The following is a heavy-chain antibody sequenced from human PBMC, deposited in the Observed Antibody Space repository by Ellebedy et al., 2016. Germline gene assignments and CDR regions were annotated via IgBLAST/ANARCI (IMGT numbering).Heavy chain of an antibody. CDR2: VNTDGSGT. Sequence: GESLKISXAASGFTFSSYWMHWVRQAPGKGLVWVSRVNTDGSGTTYADSVKGRFTISRDNAKNTLYLQMTSLRAEDTAVYYCARRGSSSAPYYLDYWGQGTLVTVSS. V-gene: IGHV3-74*01. J-gene: IGHJ4*02. CDR1: GFTFSSYW. D-gene: IGHD6-19*01. CDR3: ARRGSSSAPYYLDY.